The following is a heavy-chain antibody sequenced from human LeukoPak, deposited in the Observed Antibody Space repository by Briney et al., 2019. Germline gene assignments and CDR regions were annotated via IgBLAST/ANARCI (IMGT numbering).Heavy chain of an antibody. CDR1: GGSISSYY. CDR2: IYTSGST. J-gene: IGHJ4*02. CDR3: ARHVPIAAAGNFDY. D-gene: IGHD6-13*01. Sequence: PSETLSLTCTVSGGSISSYYWSWIRQPPGKGLEWIGYIYTSGSTNYNPSLKSRVTISVDTSKNQFSLKLSSVTAADTAVYYCARHVPIAAAGNFDYWGQGTLVTVSS. V-gene: IGHV4-4*09.